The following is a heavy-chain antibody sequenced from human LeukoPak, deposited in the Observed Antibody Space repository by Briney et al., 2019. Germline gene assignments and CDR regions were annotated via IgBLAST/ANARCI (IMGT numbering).Heavy chain of an antibody. Sequence: ASVKVSCKASGYTFTGYYMHWVRQAPGQGLEWMGWINPNSGGTNYAQKFQGRVTMTRDTSISTAYMELSRLRSDDTAVYYCARDMDCSSTSCFVGWGQGTLVTVSS. V-gene: IGHV1-2*02. J-gene: IGHJ4*02. CDR2: INPNSGGT. D-gene: IGHD2-2*01. CDR3: ARDMDCSSTSCFVG. CDR1: GYTFTGYY.